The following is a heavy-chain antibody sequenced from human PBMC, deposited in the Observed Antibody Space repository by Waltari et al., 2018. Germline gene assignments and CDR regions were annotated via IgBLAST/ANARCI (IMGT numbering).Heavy chain of an antibody. V-gene: IGHV3-53*01. CDR2: IFSGGNT. CDR3: ASSPKEGY. CDR1: GFTANNNY. Sequence: VQLVESGGGLIQPGGSLSVSCAASGFTANNNYMIWVRQAPGKGLELVSLIFSGGNTFYADSVRGRFTISRDSSKNTLYLQRNSLRTEDTAVYYCASSPKEGYWGQGTLVTVSS. J-gene: IGHJ4*02.